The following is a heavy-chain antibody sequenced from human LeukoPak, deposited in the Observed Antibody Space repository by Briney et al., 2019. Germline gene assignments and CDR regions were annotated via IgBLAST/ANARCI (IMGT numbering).Heavy chain of an antibody. CDR3: ARAAAAYYNWFDP. D-gene: IGHD2-21*01. J-gene: IGHJ5*02. V-gene: IGHV4-59*04. CDR1: GGSINNYY. CDR2: IYHSGDT. Sequence: SETLSLTCTVSGGSINNYYWSWIRQPPGRGLEWIATIYHSGDTYYSPSLKSRVTISVDTSKNQFSLKLSSVTAADTAVYYCARAAAAYYNWFDPWGQGTLITVSS.